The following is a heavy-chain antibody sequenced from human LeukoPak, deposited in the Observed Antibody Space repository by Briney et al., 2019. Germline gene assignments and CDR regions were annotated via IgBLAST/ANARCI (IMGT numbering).Heavy chain of an antibody. J-gene: IGHJ5*02. CDR1: GYTVTSYG. Sequence: ASVKVSCKASGYTVTSYGISWVRQAPGQGLEGMGWISAYNGNTNYAQKLQGRVTMTTDTSTSTAYLGLRSLRSDDTAVYYCARVKGTTVTTYNWFDPWGQGTLVTVSS. V-gene: IGHV1-18*01. D-gene: IGHD4-17*01. CDR3: ARVKGTTVTTYNWFDP. CDR2: ISAYNGNT.